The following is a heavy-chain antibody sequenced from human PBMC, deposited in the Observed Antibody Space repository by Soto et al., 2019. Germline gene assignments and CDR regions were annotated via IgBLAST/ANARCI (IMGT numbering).Heavy chain of an antibody. Sequence: GASVKVSFKASGYTFTSYGISWVRQAPGQGLEWMGWISAYNGNTNYAQKLQGRVTMTTDTSTSTAYMELRSLRSDDTAVYYCARAVARGVKTIYYYYGMDVWGQGTTVTVSS. CDR2: ISAYNGNT. V-gene: IGHV1-18*01. D-gene: IGHD3-10*01. CDR1: GYTFTSYG. J-gene: IGHJ6*02. CDR3: ARAVARGVKTIYYYYGMDV.